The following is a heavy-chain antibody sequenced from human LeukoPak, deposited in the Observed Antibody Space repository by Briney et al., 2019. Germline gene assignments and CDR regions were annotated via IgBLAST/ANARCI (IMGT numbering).Heavy chain of an antibody. CDR2: ISYDGSNK. CDR3: AKDQGATDFWSGFDY. V-gene: IGHV3-30*18. Sequence: GGSLRLSCAASGFTFSSYGMHWVRQAPGKGLEWVAVISYDGSNKYYADSVKGRFIISRNNSKNTLYLQMNSLRAEDTAVYYCAKDQGATDFWSGFDYWGQGTLVTVSS. D-gene: IGHD3-3*01. J-gene: IGHJ4*02. CDR1: GFTFSSYG.